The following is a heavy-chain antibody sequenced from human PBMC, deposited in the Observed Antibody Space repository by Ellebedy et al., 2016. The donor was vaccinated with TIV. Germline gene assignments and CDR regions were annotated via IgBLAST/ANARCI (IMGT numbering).Heavy chain of an antibody. D-gene: IGHD5-24*01. CDR2: IYYGGKT. Sequence: SETLSLTXSVSGGSITSGDYYWSWIRQHPGKGLEWIGYIYYGGKTYYNPSLKSRTTISVDASKNQFSLNLTSVTAADTAVYFCARASLTTILFWGQGIGVTVSS. V-gene: IGHV4-31*03. CDR3: ARASLTTILF. J-gene: IGHJ4*02. CDR1: GGSITSGDYY.